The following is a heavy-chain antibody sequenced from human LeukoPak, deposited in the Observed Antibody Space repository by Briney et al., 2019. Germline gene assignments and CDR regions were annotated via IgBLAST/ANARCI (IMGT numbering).Heavy chain of an antibody. J-gene: IGHJ4*02. CDR2: ISAYNGNT. D-gene: IGHD3-22*01. V-gene: IGHV1-18*01. Sequence: AASVKVSCKASGYTFTSYGFTWVRQAPGQGLEWMGWISAYNGNTDYAQKLQGRVTMTTDTSTSTAYMELRSLGSDDTAVYFCARAYYHDTSSYQGFDFWGQGTLVTVSS. CDR1: GYTFTSYG. CDR3: ARAYYHDTSSYQGFDF.